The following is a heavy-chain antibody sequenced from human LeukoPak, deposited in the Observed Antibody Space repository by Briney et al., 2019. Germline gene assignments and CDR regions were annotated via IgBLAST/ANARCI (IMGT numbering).Heavy chain of an antibody. Sequence: PGRSLRLSCAASGFIFSDYGIHWVRQAPGKGLEWVAVISYDGSKKYDADSVKGRFIIARVNSNNTLHLQMNSMSVEDTAVSSCANPAVKRGYCGPSSCYVSRIDVWGLGTMVTVSS. V-gene: IGHV3-30*18. D-gene: IGHD2-2*01. CDR2: ISYDGSKK. CDR1: GFIFSDYG. CDR3: ANPAVKRGYCGPSSCYVSRIDV. J-gene: IGHJ3*01.